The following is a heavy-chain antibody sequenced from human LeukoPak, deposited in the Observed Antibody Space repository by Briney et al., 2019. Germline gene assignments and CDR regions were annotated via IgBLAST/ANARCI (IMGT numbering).Heavy chain of an antibody. CDR2: ISGSGAYS. CDR1: GFTSSSYA. CDR3: AKGLAYTGYDYWFDA. Sequence: GGSLRLSCAASGFTSSSYAMSWVRQAPGKGLEWVSGISGSGAYSYYADSVKGRFTISRDNSKNTLYMQMNSLRAADTAVYYCAKGLAYTGYDYWFDAWGQGTLVTVSS. D-gene: IGHD5-12*01. V-gene: IGHV3-23*01. J-gene: IGHJ5*02.